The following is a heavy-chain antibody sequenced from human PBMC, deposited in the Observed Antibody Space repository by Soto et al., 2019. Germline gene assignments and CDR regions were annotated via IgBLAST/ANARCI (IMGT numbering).Heavy chain of an antibody. CDR1: GASISGFY. J-gene: IGHJ5*02. Sequence: SSETLSLTCTVSGASISGFYWSWIRKSAGKGLEWIGRIYATGTTDYNPSLKSRVMMSVDTSKKQFSLKLRSVAAADTAVYYCVRDGTKTLRDWFDPWGQGISVTVSS. D-gene: IGHD1-1*01. CDR3: VRDGTKTLRDWFDP. CDR2: IYATGTT. V-gene: IGHV4-4*07.